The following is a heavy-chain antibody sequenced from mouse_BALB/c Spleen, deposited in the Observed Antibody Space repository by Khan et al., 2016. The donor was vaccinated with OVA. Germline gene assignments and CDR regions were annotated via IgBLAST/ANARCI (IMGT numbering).Heavy chain of an antibody. CDR3: ARLYDTYYAMDY. CDR2: IWAGGIT. Sequence: VQLKESGPGLVAPSQSLSITCTVSGFSLTRYGVNWVRQPPGKGLEWLGVIWAGGITNYNSAIMSRLSISKDNSKSQVVLKMNSMQKDDKAMYYCARLYDTYYAMDYWGQGTSVTVSS. V-gene: IGHV2-9*02. CDR1: GFSLTRYG. J-gene: IGHJ4*01. D-gene: IGHD2-3*01.